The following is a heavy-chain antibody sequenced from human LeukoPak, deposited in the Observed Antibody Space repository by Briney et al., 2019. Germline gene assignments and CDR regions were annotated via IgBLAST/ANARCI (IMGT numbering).Heavy chain of an antibody. J-gene: IGHJ4*02. D-gene: IGHD3-16*02. CDR1: GYTFTSYY. CDR3: TTDIKWVDYDYVWGSYRYPDY. V-gene: IGHV1-46*01. Sequence: ASVKVSCKASGYTFTSYYMHWVRQAPGQGLEWMGIINPSGGSTSYAQKFQGRVTMTRDTSTSTVYMELSSLKTEDTAVYYCTTDIKWVDYDYVWGSYRYPDYWGQGTLVTVSS. CDR2: INPSGGST.